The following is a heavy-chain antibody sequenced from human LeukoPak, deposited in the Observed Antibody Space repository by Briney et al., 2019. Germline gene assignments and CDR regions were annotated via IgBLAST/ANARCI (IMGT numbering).Heavy chain of an antibody. CDR2: INPSGGST. Sequence: GASVKVSCKASGYIFTSHYIHWVRQAPGQGLEWMGIINPSGGSTTYAQKFQGRVTMARDMSTSTVSMELSSLRSEDTAVYYCARARSTDLLYYYMDVWGKGTTVTVSS. J-gene: IGHJ6*03. CDR1: GYIFTSHY. V-gene: IGHV1-46*01. CDR3: ARARSTDLLYYYMDV. D-gene: IGHD2-2*02.